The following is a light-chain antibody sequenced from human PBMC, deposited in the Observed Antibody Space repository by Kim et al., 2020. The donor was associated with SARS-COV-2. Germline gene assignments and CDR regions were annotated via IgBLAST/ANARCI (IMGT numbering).Light chain of an antibody. CDR2: DAS. Sequence: EIVLTQSPATLSLSPGERATLSCRASQSVSSYLAWYQQKPGQAPRLLIYDASNRATGIPARFSGSGSGTDFTLTISSLEPEDFAVYYLQQTRRPLTFGGGTQVDIK. CDR3: QQTRRPLT. CDR1: QSVSSY. J-gene: IGKJ4*01. V-gene: IGKV3-11*01.